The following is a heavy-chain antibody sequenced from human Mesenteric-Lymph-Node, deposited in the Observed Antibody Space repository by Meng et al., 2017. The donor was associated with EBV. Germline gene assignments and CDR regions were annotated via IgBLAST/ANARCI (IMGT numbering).Heavy chain of an antibody. J-gene: IGHJ5*02. CDR2: VYYSGST. Sequence: VRLTESGPGRVKSSETLSLTSTVSGGSVSSTSDYWSLIRQPPGKRLEWIGYVYYSGSTNYNPSLKSRVTISVDTSKNQFSLNLYSVTAADTAVYYCARENPARGNWFDPWGQGALVTVSS. CDR1: GGSVSSTSDY. CDR3: ARENPARGNWFDP. V-gene: IGHV4-61*01. D-gene: IGHD3-10*01.